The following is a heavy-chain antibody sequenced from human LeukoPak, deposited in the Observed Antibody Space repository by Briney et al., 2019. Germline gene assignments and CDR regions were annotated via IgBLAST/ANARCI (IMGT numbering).Heavy chain of an antibody. V-gene: IGHV4-39*07. CDR2: IYYSGST. CDR3: ARDRLVGATLDWFDP. CDR1: GGSISSSSYY. J-gene: IGHJ5*02. D-gene: IGHD1-26*01. Sequence: PSETLSLTCTVSGGSISSSSYYWGWIRQPPGKGLEWIGSIYYSGSTYYNPSLKSRVTISVDTSKNQFSLKLSSVTAADTAVYYCARDRLVGATLDWFDPWGQGTLVTVSS.